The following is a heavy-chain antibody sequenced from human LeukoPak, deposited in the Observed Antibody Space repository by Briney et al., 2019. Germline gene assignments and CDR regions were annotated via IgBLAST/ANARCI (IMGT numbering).Heavy chain of an antibody. CDR1: GGSISSGSYS. J-gene: IGHJ4*02. V-gene: IGHV3-30-3*01. CDR2: IKQDGSNK. CDR3: ARGAAARPHYFDY. Sequence: LSLTCAVSGGSISSGSYSWSWIRQPPGKGLEWVANIKQDGSNKYYADSVKGRFTISRDNSKNTLYLQMNSLRAEDTAVYYCARGAAARPHYFDYWGQGTLVTVSS. D-gene: IGHD6-13*01.